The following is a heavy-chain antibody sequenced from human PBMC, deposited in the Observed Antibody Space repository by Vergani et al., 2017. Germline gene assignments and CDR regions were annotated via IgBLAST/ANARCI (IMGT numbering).Heavy chain of an antibody. D-gene: IGHD2-15*01. CDR1: GGSISSSSYY. Sequence: QLQLQESGPGLVKPSETLSLTCTVSGGSISSSSYYWGWLRQPPGKGLEWIGSIYYSGSTYYNPSLKSRVTISVDTSKNQFSLKLSSVTAADTAVYYCASPWEGYCSGGSCDAFDIWGQGTMVTVSS. V-gene: IGHV4-39*01. CDR3: ASPWEGYCSGGSCDAFDI. J-gene: IGHJ3*02. CDR2: IYYSGST.